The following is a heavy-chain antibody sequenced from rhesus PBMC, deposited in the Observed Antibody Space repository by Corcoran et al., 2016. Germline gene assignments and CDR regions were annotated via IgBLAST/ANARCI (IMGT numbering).Heavy chain of an antibody. Sequence: QVQLQESGPGLVKPAETLSLTCARFGYSMGSGSRLPWSRQSPGKGLGWIGYIAGSSGSSSHNPSLKGRVTISKDTSKNQFYLKLTSVTAADTAVYYCARGNNEDFDYWGQGVLVTVSS. CDR3: ARGNNEDFDY. CDR2: IAGSSGSS. D-gene: IGHD1-14*01. V-gene: IGHV4-127*01. J-gene: IGHJ4*01. CDR1: GYSMGSGSR.